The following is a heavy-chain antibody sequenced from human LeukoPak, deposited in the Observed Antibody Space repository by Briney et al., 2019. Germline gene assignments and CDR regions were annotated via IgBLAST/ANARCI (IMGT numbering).Heavy chain of an antibody. D-gene: IGHD6-19*01. V-gene: IGHV1-58*01. CDR3: ARVRAVAGTGYYFDY. Sequence: SVKVSCKASGFTFTSSAVQWVRQARGQRLERIGWIVVGSGNTNYAQKFQERVTITRDMPTSTAYMELSSLRSEDTAVYYCARVRAVAGTGYYFDYWGQGTLVTVSS. CDR2: IVVGSGNT. J-gene: IGHJ4*02. CDR1: GFTFTSSA.